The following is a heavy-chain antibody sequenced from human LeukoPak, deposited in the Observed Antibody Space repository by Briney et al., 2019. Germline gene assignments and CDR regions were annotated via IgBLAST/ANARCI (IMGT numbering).Heavy chain of an antibody. CDR1: GYSFTSYW. Sequence: GESLKISCKGSGYSFTSYWIGWVRQMPGKGLEWMGIIYPGHSDTRYSPSFQGQVTISADKSISTAYLQWSSLKASDTAMYYCARNSYYYDSSGYYKSFDYRGQGTLVTVSS. J-gene: IGHJ4*02. CDR3: ARNSYYYDSSGYYKSFDY. CDR2: IYPGHSDT. D-gene: IGHD3-22*01. V-gene: IGHV5-51*01.